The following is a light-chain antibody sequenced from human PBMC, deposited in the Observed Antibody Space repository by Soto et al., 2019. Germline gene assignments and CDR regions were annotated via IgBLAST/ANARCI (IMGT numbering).Light chain of an antibody. CDR3: SSYAGSNNFEV. CDR1: SSDVGGYNY. CDR2: EVS. J-gene: IGLJ2*01. V-gene: IGLV2-8*01. Sequence: QSALTQPPSASGSPGQSVTISCTGTSSDVGGYNYVSWYQQHPGKAPKLMIYEVSKRPSGVPDRFSGSKSGYTASLTVSGLQAEDEADYYCSSYAGSNNFEVFGGGTKVTVL.